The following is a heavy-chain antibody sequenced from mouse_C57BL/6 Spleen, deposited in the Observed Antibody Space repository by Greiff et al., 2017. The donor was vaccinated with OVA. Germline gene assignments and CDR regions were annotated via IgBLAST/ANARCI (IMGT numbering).Heavy chain of an antibody. J-gene: IGHJ1*03. CDR2: INYDDSST. Sequence: EVMLVESEGGLVQPGSSMKLSCTASGFTFSDYYMAWVRQVPEKGLEWVANINYDDSSTYYLDSLKSRFIISRDNAKNILYLQMSSLKSEDTATYYCARDMGYWYFDVWGTGTTVTVSS. D-gene: IGHD1-1*02. CDR1: GFTFSDYY. V-gene: IGHV5-16*01. CDR3: ARDMGYWYFDV.